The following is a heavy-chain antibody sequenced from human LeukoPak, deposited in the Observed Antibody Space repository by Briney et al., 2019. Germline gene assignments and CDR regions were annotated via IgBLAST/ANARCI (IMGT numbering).Heavy chain of an antibody. CDR1: GGSISSGDYH. CDR3: ARGFGAGNYYYGWFDP. Sequence: SETLSLTCTVSGGSISSGDYHWNWIRQPPGEGLEWIGFIHDSGSTYYNPSLKSRIIISRDVSKKQFSLELSSVTAADTAVYYCARGFGAGNYYYGWFDPWGQGTLVTVSS. V-gene: IGHV4-30-4*01. D-gene: IGHD3-10*01. J-gene: IGHJ5*02. CDR2: IHDSGST.